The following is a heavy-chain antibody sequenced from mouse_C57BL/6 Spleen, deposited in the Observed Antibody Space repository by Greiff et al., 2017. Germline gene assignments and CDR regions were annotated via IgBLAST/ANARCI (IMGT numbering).Heavy chain of an antibody. CDR2: IHPNSGST. V-gene: IGHV1-64*01. Sequence: QVQLQQPGAELVKPGASVKLSCKASGYTFTSYWMHWVKQRPGQGLEWIGMIHPNSGSTNYNEKFKSKATLTVDKSSSTAYMQLSSLTSEDSAVYYCARYHYGNLYAMDYWGQGTSVTVSS. D-gene: IGHD2-1*01. CDR1: GYTFTSYW. J-gene: IGHJ4*01. CDR3: ARYHYGNLYAMDY.